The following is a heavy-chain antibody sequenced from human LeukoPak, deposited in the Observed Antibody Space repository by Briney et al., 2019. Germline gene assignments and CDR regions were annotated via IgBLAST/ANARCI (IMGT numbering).Heavy chain of an antibody. D-gene: IGHD2-21*02. CDR2: MNPNSGNT. CDR1: GYTFTSYD. Sequence: GASVKVSCTASGYTFTSYDINWVRQATGQGLEWMGWMNPNSGNTGYAQKFQGRVTMTRNTSISTAYMELSSLRSEDTAVYYCARGCFNFGGDCYSDYWGQGTLVTVSS. CDR3: ARGCFNFGGDCYSDY. V-gene: IGHV1-8*01. J-gene: IGHJ4*02.